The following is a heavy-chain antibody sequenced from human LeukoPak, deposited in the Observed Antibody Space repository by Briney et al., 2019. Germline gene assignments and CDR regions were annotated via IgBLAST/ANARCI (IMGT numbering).Heavy chain of an antibody. D-gene: IGHD2-15*01. Sequence: SETLSLTCTVSGGSISSGDYYWSWIRQHPGKGLEWIGYIYYSGSTYYNPSLKSRVTISVDTSKNQFSLKLSSVTAADTAVYYCARGGYCSGGSCHDAFDIWGQGTMVTVSS. CDR1: GGSISSGDYY. J-gene: IGHJ3*02. CDR3: ARGGYCSGGSCHDAFDI. V-gene: IGHV4-31*03. CDR2: IYYSGST.